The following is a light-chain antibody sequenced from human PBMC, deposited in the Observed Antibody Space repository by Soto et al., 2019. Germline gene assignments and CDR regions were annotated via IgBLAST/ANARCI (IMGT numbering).Light chain of an antibody. CDR2: DAS. J-gene: IGKJ1*01. Sequence: DIQMTQSPSSLSASVGDRVTITCRASQAISNSLAWYQQRPGQVPRLMIYDASTLQSGVPSRFSGSRSGTDFTLTISNLQPEDVATYYCQKYNSVPRTFGQGTKVEIK. V-gene: IGKV1-27*01. CDR3: QKYNSVPRT. CDR1: QAISNS.